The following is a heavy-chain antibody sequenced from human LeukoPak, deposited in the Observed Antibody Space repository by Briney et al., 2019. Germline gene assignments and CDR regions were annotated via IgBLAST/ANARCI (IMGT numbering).Heavy chain of an antibody. J-gene: IGHJ4*02. D-gene: IGHD6-25*01. CDR1: GGSISSSSYY. V-gene: IGHV4-39*07. Sequence: SETLSLTCTVSGGSISSSSYYWGWIRQPPGKGLEWIGSIYYSGSTYYNPSLKSRVTISVDTSKNQFSLKLSSVTAADTAVYYCARLRPGRLFDYWGQGTLVTVSS. CDR2: IYYSGST. CDR3: ARLRPGRLFDY.